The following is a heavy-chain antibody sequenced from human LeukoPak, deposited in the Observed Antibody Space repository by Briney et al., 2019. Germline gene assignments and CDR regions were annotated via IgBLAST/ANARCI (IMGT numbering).Heavy chain of an antibody. D-gene: IGHD2-21*02. Sequence: SETLSLTCAVSGGSISSSNWWSWVRQPPGKGLEWIGEIYHSGSINYNPSLKSRVTISVDKSKNQFSLKLSSVTAADTAVYYCARDSLPDYYYYGMDVWGQGTTVTVSS. CDR2: IYHSGSI. CDR1: GGSISSSNW. CDR3: ARDSLPDYYYYGMDV. J-gene: IGHJ6*02. V-gene: IGHV4-4*02.